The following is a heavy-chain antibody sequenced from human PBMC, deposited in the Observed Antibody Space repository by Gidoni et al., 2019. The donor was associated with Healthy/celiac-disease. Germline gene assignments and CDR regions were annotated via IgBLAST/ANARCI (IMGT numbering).Heavy chain of an antibody. J-gene: IGHJ4*02. V-gene: IGHV1-3*01. CDR3: ARDVGWGAMATHFDY. CDR1: GYTFTSYA. CDR2: INAGNGNT. Sequence: QVQLVQSGAEVKKPGASVKVSCKASGYTFTSYAMHWVRQAPGQRLEWMGWINAGNGNTKYSQKFQGRVTITRDTSASTAYMELSSLRSEDTAVYYCARDVGWGAMATHFDYWGQGTLVTVSS. D-gene: IGHD5-18*01.